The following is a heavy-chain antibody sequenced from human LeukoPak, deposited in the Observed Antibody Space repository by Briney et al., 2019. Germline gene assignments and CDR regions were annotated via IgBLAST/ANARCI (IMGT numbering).Heavy chain of an antibody. D-gene: IGHD6-13*01. CDR3: ARVSGYSSSWYLDY. V-gene: IGHV1-3*01. J-gene: IGHJ4*02. CDR2: INAGNGNT. CDR1: GYTFTSYV. Sequence: GASVKVSCKASGYTFTSYVIHWVRQAPGQRLEWMGWINAGNGNTKYSQEFQDRVTITRDTSASTAYMELRSLRSGDTAVYYCARVSGYSSSWYLDYWGQGTLVTVSS.